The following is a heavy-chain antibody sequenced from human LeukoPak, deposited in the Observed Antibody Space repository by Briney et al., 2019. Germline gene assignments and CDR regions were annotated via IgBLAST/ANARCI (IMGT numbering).Heavy chain of an antibody. Sequence: GGSLRLSCAASGFTFSSYAMTWVRQAPGKGLEWVSGISGSGGSTYYGDSVKGRFTISRDNSKNTLYLQMNSLRAEDTAVYYCAKVAMIVVVIIPDAFDIWGQGTMVTVFS. CDR1: GFTFSSYA. D-gene: IGHD3-22*01. CDR2: ISGSGGST. V-gene: IGHV3-23*01. CDR3: AKVAMIVVVIIPDAFDI. J-gene: IGHJ3*02.